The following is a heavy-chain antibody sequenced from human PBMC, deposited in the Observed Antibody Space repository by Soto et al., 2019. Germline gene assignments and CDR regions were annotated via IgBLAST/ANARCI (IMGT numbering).Heavy chain of an antibody. Sequence: QVQLVQSGAEVKKPGASVKVSCKASGYSFLSYDIIWVRQAPGQGLEWMGWISTDNGNTNYAQKVQGRVTMTTDTSTRTAYMELRSLRSDDTDLYSCARGMDDAFDIWGQGTMVTVSS. J-gene: IGHJ3*02. V-gene: IGHV1-18*01. CDR3: ARGMDDAFDI. CDR1: GYSFLSYD. CDR2: ISTDNGNT.